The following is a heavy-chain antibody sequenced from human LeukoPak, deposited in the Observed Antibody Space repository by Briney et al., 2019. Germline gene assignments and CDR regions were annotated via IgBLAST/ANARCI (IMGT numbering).Heavy chain of an antibody. J-gene: IGHJ4*02. CDR3: ARGRAGGPFDY. Sequence: ASVKVSCKASGYTFTSYDMHWVRQAPGQGLEWMGIINPSGGSTSYAQKFQGRVTMTRDTSTSTVYMELSSRRSEDTAVYYCARGRAGGPFDYWGQGTMVTVSS. V-gene: IGHV1-46*01. CDR2: INPSGGST. CDR1: GYTFTSYD. D-gene: IGHD3-10*01.